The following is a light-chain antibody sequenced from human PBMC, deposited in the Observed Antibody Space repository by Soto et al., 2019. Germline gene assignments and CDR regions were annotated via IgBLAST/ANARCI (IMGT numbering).Light chain of an antibody. CDR2: DDS. CDR1: NIGSKS. V-gene: IGLV3-21*02. Sequence: SYELTQAPSMSVAPGQTARITCGGTNIGSKSVHWYQQRPGQAPVVVIYDDSDRPSGIPERFSGSNSGNTATLTISGVEAGDEADYYCQGRETNSDHLVFGGGTKLTVL. J-gene: IGLJ3*02. CDR3: QGRETNSDHLV.